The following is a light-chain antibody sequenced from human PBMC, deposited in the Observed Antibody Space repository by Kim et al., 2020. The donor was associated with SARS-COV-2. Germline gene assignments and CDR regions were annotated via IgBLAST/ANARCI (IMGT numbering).Light chain of an antibody. CDR1: QSVSSY. J-gene: IGKJ4*01. CDR2: DAS. Sequence: TLSPGERATLSGRASQSVSSYLAWYQEKPGQAPRLLIYDASNRATGIPARFSGSGSGTDFTLTIGSLEPEDFAVYYCQQRSNWLTFGGGTKVDIK. CDR3: QQRSNWLT. V-gene: IGKV3-11*01.